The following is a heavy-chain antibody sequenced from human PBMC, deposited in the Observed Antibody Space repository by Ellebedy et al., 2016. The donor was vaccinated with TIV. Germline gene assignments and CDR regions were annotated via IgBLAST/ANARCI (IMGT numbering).Heavy chain of an antibody. J-gene: IGHJ4*02. CDR3: ARTDYGGNIEFHFDS. V-gene: IGHV3-11*01. D-gene: IGHD4-23*01. CDR2: ISYGGDTT. Sequence: GGSLRLSCAASGFSFSDYYMAWIRQAPGKGLEWLSYISYGGDTTVYGDSVKGRVTVSRDNARNSLFLQMNDVRAEDTAVYYCARTDYGGNIEFHFDSWGQGTPVTVST. CDR1: GFSFSDYY.